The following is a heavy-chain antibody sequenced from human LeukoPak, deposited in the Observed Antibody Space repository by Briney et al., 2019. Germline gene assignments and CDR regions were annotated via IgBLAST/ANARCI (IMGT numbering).Heavy chain of an antibody. J-gene: IGHJ3*01. D-gene: IGHD2-2*01. V-gene: IGHV1-2*02. Sequence: ASVKVSCKASGYTFTGYYMHWVRQAPGQGLEWMGWINSNSGDTKFAQKFQGRVTMTRDTSISTAYMELSSLISDDIAVYYCARDQGDYYCTSTSCSGGAFDFWGQGTMVTVSS. CDR3: ARDQGDYYCTSTSCSGGAFDF. CDR2: INSNSGDT. CDR1: GYTFTGYY.